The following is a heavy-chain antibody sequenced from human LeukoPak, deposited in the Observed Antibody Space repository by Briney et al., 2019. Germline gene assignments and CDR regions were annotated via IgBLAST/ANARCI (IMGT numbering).Heavy chain of an antibody. CDR1: GGSISSGGYY. D-gene: IGHD3-22*01. Sequence: SETLSLTCTVSGGSISSGGYYWSWIRQHPGKGLEWIGYIYYSGSTYYNPSLKSRVTISVDTSKNQFSLKLSSVTAADTAVYYCARGMGQFHYDSSGYYYDDYWGQGTLVTVSS. CDR3: ARGMGQFHYDSSGYYYDDY. V-gene: IGHV4-31*03. J-gene: IGHJ4*02. CDR2: IYYSGST.